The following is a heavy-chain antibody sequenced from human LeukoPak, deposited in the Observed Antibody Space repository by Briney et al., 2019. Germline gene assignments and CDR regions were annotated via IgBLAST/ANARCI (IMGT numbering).Heavy chain of an antibody. CDR2: ISSSSSTI. J-gene: IGHJ5*02. CDR3: ARDHYDSSGYYAWFDP. V-gene: IGHV3-48*01. CDR1: GFTFSSYS. Sequence: GGSLRLSCAASGFTFSSYSMNWVRQAPGKGLEWVSYISSSSSTIYYADSVKGRFTISRDNAKNSLYLQMNSLRAEDTAVYYCARDHYDSSGYYAWFDPWGQGTLVTLSS. D-gene: IGHD3-22*01.